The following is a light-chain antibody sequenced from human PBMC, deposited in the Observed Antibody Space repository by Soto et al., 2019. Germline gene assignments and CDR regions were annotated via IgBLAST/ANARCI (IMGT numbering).Light chain of an antibody. V-gene: IGKV3-11*01. CDR2: DAS. J-gene: IGKJ5*01. Sequence: EIGMTQSLATLSLSPGERATLYCRASQSVSSYLAWYQQKPGQAPRLLIYDASNRATGIPARFSGSGSGTDFTLTISSLEPEDFAVYYCQPRSNWPPITFGQRTRPEIK. CDR1: QSVSSY. CDR3: QPRSNWPPIT.